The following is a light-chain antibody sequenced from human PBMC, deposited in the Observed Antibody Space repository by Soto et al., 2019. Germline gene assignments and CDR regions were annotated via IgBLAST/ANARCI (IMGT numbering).Light chain of an antibody. CDR3: QQYDRSPWT. Sequence: EIVLTQSPGSLSLSPGERATLSCRASQSLSTSYLAWCQQKPGQAPRLLIYAASNRAAGIPDRFSGSGSGTDFTLTVSRLEPEDFAVYYCQQYDRSPWTFGQGTKV. CDR1: QSLSTSY. CDR2: AAS. V-gene: IGKV3-20*01. J-gene: IGKJ1*01.